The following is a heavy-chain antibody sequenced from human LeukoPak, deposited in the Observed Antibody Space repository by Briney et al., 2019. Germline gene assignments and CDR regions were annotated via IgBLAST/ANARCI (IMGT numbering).Heavy chain of an antibody. V-gene: IGHV1-46*01. D-gene: IGHD2-2*01. J-gene: IGHJ3*02. CDR1: GYTFTSYG. CDR2: INPSGGST. Sequence: ASVKVSCKASGYTFTSYGISWVRQAPGQGLEWMGIINPSGGSTSYAQKFQGRVTMTRDTSTSTVYMELSSLRSEDTAVYYCARVNQLLKDAFDIWGQGTMVTVSS. CDR3: ARVNQLLKDAFDI.